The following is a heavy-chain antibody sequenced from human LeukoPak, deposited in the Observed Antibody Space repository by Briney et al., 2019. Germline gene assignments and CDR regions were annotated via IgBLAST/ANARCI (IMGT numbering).Heavy chain of an antibody. V-gene: IGHV4-39*01. CDR2: IYYSGST. CDR3: AYDSSGYHHDAFDI. CDR1: GGSISSSSYY. D-gene: IGHD3-22*01. J-gene: IGHJ3*02. Sequence: PSETLSLTCTVSGGSISSSSYYWGWIRQPPGKGLEWIGSIYYSGSTYYNPSLKSRVTISVDTSKNQFSLKLSSVTAADTAVYYCAYDSSGYHHDAFDIWGQGTMVTVSS.